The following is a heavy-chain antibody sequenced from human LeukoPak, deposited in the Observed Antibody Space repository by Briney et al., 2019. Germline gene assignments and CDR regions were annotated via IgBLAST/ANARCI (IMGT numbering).Heavy chain of an antibody. V-gene: IGHV3-7*01. Sequence: PGGSLRLSCAASGFTFSNYWMSWVRQAPGKGLEWVANIKQDGSDKYYVDSVKGRFAISRDNAKNSLYLQMNSLRAEDTAVYYCVRDPHLSGWSDYWGQGTLVTVSS. J-gene: IGHJ4*02. CDR2: IKQDGSDK. CDR3: VRDPHLSGWSDY. CDR1: GFTFSNYW. D-gene: IGHD6-19*01.